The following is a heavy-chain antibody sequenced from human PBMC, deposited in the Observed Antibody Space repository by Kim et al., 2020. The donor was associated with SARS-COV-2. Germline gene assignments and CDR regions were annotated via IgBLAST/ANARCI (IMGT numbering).Heavy chain of an antibody. CDR2: INHSGST. J-gene: IGHJ4*02. CDR3: ARGLHWGLDYFDY. Sequence: SETLSLTCAVYGGSFSGYYWSWIRQPPGKGLEWIGEINHSGSTNYNPSLKSRVTISVDTSKNQFSLKLSSVTAADTAVYYCARGLHWGLDYFDYWGQGTLVTVSS. V-gene: IGHV4-34*01. D-gene: IGHD7-27*01. CDR1: GGSFSGYY.